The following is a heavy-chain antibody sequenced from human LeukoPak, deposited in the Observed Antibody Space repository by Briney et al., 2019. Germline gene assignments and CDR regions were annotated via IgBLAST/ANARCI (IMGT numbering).Heavy chain of an antibody. CDR1: GFTFSSYG. D-gene: IGHD6-13*01. J-gene: IGHJ3*02. CDR2: ISGSGGST. Sequence: AGGSLRLSCAASGFTFSSYGMSWVRQAPGKGLEWVSAISGSGGSTYYADSVKGRFTISRDNAKNSLYLQMNSLRAEDTAVYYCARGYSSSWVDAFDIWGQGTMVTVSS. CDR3: ARGYSSSWVDAFDI. V-gene: IGHV3-23*01.